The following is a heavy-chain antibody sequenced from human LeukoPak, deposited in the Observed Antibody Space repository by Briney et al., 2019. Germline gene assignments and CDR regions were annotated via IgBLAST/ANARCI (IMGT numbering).Heavy chain of an antibody. CDR3: AKEDSSGYYVGMYYFDY. CDR1: GFTFSSYA. D-gene: IGHD3-22*01. CDR2: ISGSGGST. Sequence: GGSLRLSCAASGFTFSSYAMSGVRQAPGKGLEWVSAISGSGGSTYYADSVKGRFTISRDNSKNTLYLQMNSLRAEDTAVYYCAKEDSSGYYVGMYYFDYWGQGTLVTVSS. J-gene: IGHJ4*02. V-gene: IGHV3-23*01.